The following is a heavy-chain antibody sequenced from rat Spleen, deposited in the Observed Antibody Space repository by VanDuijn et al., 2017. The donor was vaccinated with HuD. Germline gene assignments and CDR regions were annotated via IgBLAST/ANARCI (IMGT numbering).Heavy chain of an antibody. J-gene: IGHJ1*01. V-gene: IGHV5-29*01. D-gene: IGHD1-10*01. Sequence: EVQLVESGGGLVQPGRSLKLSCAASGFTFSNYGMAWVRQTPTKGLEWVASISYDGSSTYYRDSVKGRFTISRDNAKSTLYLQMDSLRSEDTATYYCTTGANTPYWYFDFWGPGTMVTVSS. CDR2: ISYDGSST. CDR3: TTGANTPYWYFDF. CDR1: GFTFSNYG.